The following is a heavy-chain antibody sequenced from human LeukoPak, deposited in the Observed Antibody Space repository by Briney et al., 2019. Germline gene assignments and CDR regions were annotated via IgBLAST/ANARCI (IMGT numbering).Heavy chain of an antibody. V-gene: IGHV4-39*01. D-gene: IGHD1-26*01. J-gene: IGHJ4*02. Sequence: SETLSLTCSVSGASISGGTYYWGWIRQPPGKGLERIGSIYYTGSTYDNPSLKSRVTISVDTSKNQFSLKLSSVTAADTAVYYCARRGGSGRAFDYWGQGTLVTVSS. CDR3: ARRGGSGRAFDY. CDR1: GASISGGTYY. CDR2: IYYTGST.